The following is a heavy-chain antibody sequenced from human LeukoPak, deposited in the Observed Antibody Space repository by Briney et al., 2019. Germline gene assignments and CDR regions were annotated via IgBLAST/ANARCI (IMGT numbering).Heavy chain of an antibody. CDR3: ASYRVSHGMDV. V-gene: IGHV3-7*01. Sequence: GGSLRLSCAASGFTFSTYWMAWVRQAPGKGLEWVANIKGGGSEKYHGDSVTGRFTISRDNAKNSLYLQMNSLRAEDTAIYYCASYRVSHGMDVWGQGTTVTVSS. D-gene: IGHD1-26*01. CDR1: GFTFSTYW. J-gene: IGHJ6*02. CDR2: IKGGGSEK.